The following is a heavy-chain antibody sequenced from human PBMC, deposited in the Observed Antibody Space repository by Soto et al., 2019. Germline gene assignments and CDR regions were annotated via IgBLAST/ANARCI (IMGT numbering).Heavy chain of an antibody. J-gene: IGHJ4*02. CDR2: TYYNGHA. CDR3: ARGGVDYYDSSGYYFSPYYFDY. V-gene: IGHV4-39*07. CDR1: GGSIDRSNYC. Sequence: SETLPLTWTVSGGSIDRSNYCWNWLRPPPGKGLEWIGTTYYNGHAYYNPSLKSRVTISVDRSKNQFSLKLSSVTAADTAVYYCARGGVDYYDSSGYYFSPYYFDYWGQGTLVTVSS. D-gene: IGHD3-22*01.